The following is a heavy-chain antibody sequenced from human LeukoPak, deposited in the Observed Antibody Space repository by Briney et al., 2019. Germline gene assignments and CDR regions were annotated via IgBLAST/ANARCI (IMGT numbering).Heavy chain of an antibody. J-gene: IGHJ4*02. D-gene: IGHD2-15*01. CDR2: INWNGGST. CDR1: GFTFRSYA. V-gene: IGHV3-20*04. Sequence: TGGSLRLSCAASGFTFRSYAMSSVRQAPGKGLEWVSGINWNGGSTGYADSVKGRFTISRDNAKNSLYLQMNSLRAEDTALYYCARSVAASRDYWGQGTLVTVSS. CDR3: ARSVAASRDY.